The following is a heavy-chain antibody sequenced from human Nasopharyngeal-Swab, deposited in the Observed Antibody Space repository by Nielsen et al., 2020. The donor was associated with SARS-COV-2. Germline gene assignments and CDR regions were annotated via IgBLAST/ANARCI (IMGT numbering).Heavy chain of an antibody. Sequence: ASVKVSCKASGYTFTSYYMHWVRQAPGQGLEWMGIINPSGGSTSYAQKFQGRVTMTRDTSTSTVYMELSSLRSGDTAVYHCARDGFWGLRLGELSLYLAGMDVWGQGTTVTVSS. J-gene: IGHJ6*02. CDR2: INPSGGST. D-gene: IGHD3-16*02. V-gene: IGHV1-46*01. CDR1: GYTFTSYY. CDR3: ARDGFWGLRLGELSLYLAGMDV.